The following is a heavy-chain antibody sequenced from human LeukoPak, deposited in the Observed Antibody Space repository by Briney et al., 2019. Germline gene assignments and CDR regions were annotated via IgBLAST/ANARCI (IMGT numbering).Heavy chain of an antibody. Sequence: GGSLRLSCAASGFTFSSCGMNWVRQAPGKGLEWVSYITSRSSTIYYADSVKGRFTLSRDNAKNTLYLQMNSLRPEDTAVYYCAKATYSTSSWVYYYHMDVWGTGTTVTVSS. J-gene: IGHJ6*03. CDR2: ITSRSSTI. CDR1: GFTFSSCG. CDR3: AKATYSTSSWVYYYHMDV. D-gene: IGHD6-6*01. V-gene: IGHV3-48*01.